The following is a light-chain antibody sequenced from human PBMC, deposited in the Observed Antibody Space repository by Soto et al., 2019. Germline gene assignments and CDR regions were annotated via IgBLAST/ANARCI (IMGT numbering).Light chain of an antibody. V-gene: IGKV1-8*01. Sequence: IRMTQSTSSFSASTGDIVTITCRASKGIRIHLAWYQVKPGKAPRIMIYTASYLESGVQSRFSGSGSVTDFTLTISSLQSEDFTFYYFQQYFSYPLTFGGVTNGEIK. J-gene: IGKJ4*01. CDR1: KGIRIH. CDR3: QQYFSYPLT. CDR2: TAS.